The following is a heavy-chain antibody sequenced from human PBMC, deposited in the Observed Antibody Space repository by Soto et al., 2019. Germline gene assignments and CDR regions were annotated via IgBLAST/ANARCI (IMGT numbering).Heavy chain of an antibody. V-gene: IGHV3-9*01. D-gene: IGHD4-4*01. Sequence: ESGGGLVQPGRSLRLSCAASGFTFENYAMHWVRQAPGKGLEWVSGISWHSGNIGYADSVRGRFTISRDNAKNSLYLQMNSLRPEDTALYYCAKDKVYSNYEYYFDYWGQGTLVTVSS. J-gene: IGHJ4*02. CDR1: GFTFENYA. CDR2: ISWHSGNI. CDR3: AKDKVYSNYEYYFDY.